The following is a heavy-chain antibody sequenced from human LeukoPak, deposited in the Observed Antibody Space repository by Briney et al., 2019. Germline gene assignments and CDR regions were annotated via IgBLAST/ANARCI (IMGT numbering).Heavy chain of an antibody. J-gene: IGHJ4*02. V-gene: IGHV1-18*01. CDR2: ISAYNGDT. CDR3: ASPLTYYDYVWGSYRYDY. CDR1: GYTFTSYG. Sequence: VSVKVSCKASGYTFTSYGITWVRQAPGQGLEWMGWISAYNGDTNYAQNLQGRVTMTTDTSTSTAYMELRSLRSEDTAVYYCASPLTYYDYVWGSYRYDYWGQGTLVTVSS. D-gene: IGHD3-16*02.